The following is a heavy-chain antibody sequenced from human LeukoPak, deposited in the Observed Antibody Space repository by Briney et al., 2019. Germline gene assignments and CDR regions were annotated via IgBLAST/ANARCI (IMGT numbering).Heavy chain of an antibody. Sequence: GGSLRLSCAASGFTFSSYSMNWVRQAPGKGLEWVSSISSSSSYIYYADSVKGRFTISRDNAKNSLYLQMNSLRAEDTAVYYCARYQSSSDAFDIWGQGTMVTVSS. CDR2: ISSSSSYI. CDR3: ARYQSSSDAFDI. J-gene: IGHJ3*02. D-gene: IGHD6-6*01. V-gene: IGHV3-21*01. CDR1: GFTFSSYS.